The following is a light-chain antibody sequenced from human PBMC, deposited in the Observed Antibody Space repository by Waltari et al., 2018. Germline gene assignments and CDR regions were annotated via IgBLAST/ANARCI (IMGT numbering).Light chain of an antibody. CDR3: QHHFRLPAT. Sequence: IMLTQSPATLSLSPGERATLSCRASQRISRYLAWYQQKPGQAPRLLIYGASTRATGIPDRFSGSGSGTDFSLTISGLVPEDSAVYYCQHHFRLPATFGQGTKVEIK. V-gene: IGKV3-20*01. CDR2: GAS. J-gene: IGKJ1*01. CDR1: QRISRY.